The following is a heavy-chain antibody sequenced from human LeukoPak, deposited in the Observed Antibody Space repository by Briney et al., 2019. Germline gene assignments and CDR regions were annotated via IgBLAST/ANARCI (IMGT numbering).Heavy chain of an antibody. CDR3: ASDIVVVPAAVPPLDY. CDR1: GFTFSDYY. D-gene: IGHD2-2*01. CDR2: ISSSGSTI. Sequence: GGSLRLSCAASGFTFSDYYMSWIRQAPGKGLEWVSYISSSGSTIYYADSVKGRFTISRDNAKNSLYLQMNSLRAEDTAVYYCASDIVVVPAAVPPLDYWGQGTLVTVSS. J-gene: IGHJ4*02. V-gene: IGHV3-11*04.